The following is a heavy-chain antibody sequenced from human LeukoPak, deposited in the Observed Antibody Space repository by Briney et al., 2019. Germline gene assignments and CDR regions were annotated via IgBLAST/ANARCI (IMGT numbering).Heavy chain of an antibody. CDR2: IYTSGSA. CDR3: ARDYDVLTAYPPTQLFDP. CDR1: GGSISSGPYY. D-gene: IGHD3-9*01. J-gene: IGHJ5*02. V-gene: IGHV4-61*02. Sequence: SQTLSLTCTVSGGSISSGPYYWSWIRQPAGKGLEWIGRIYTSGSANYNPSLKSRVSISVDTSKNQFSLKLSSVTAADTAVYYCARDYDVLTAYPPTQLFDPWGQGTLVTVSS.